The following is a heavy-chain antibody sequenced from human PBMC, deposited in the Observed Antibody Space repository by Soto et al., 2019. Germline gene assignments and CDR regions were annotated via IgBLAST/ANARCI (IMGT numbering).Heavy chain of an antibody. J-gene: IGHJ6*02. D-gene: IGHD4-17*01. CDR2: ISSSSSTI. CDR1: GFTFSSYS. V-gene: IGHV3-48*02. CDR3: ARDQPDYGDYEQYGMDV. Sequence: GSLRLSCAASGFTFSSYSMNWVRQAPGKGLEWVSYISSSSSTIYYADSVKGRFTISRDNAKNSLYLQMNSLRDEDTAVYYCARDQPDYGDYEQYGMDVWGQGTKVTVSS.